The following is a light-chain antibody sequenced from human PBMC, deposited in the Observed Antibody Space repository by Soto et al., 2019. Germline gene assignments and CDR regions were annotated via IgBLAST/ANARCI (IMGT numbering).Light chain of an antibody. V-gene: IGKV1-12*01. J-gene: IGKJ1*01. CDR3: QQSYSVPAT. CDR1: LSISTW. CDR2: HGS. Sequence: DIQMTQSPSSVSASIGDTVTVTCRASLSISTWLAWYQQTPGAAPKLLIYHGSTLQTGVPSRFSGSGSGPDFTLTINSLQPEDFVTYYCQQSYSVPATFGQGTKVDI.